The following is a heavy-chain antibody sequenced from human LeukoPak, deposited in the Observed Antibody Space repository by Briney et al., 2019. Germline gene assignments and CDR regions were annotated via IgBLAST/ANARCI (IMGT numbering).Heavy chain of an antibody. V-gene: IGHV4-4*09. CDR1: GGSISSYY. CDR2: IYTSGST. J-gene: IGHJ4*02. D-gene: IGHD2-2*01. CDR3: ARVVPAATYYFDY. Sequence: SETLSLTCTVSGGSISSYYWSWIRQPPGKGLEWIAYIYTSGSTNYSPSLKSRVTISVDTSKNQFSLKLSSVTAADTAVYYCARVVPAATYYFDYWGQGTLVTVSS.